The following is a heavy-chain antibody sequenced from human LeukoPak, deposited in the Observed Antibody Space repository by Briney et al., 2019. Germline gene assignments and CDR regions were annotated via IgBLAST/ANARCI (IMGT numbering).Heavy chain of an antibody. CDR3: ARVGGELPYYFDY. V-gene: IGHV4-38-2*02. CDR2: IYHSGST. CDR1: GYSISSGYY. D-gene: IGHD3-16*02. J-gene: IGHJ4*02. Sequence: PSETLSLTCTVSGYSISSGYYWGWIRQPPGKGLEWIGSIYHSGSTYYNPSLKSRVTISVDTSKNQFSLKLSSVTAADTAVYHCARVGGELPYYFDYWGQGTLVTVSS.